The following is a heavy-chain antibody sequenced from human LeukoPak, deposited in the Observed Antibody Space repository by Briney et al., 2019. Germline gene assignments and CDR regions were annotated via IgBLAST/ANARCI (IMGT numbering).Heavy chain of an antibody. J-gene: IGHJ4*02. CDR1: GGSFSGYY. D-gene: IGHD6-13*01. CDR3: ARAEGIAASSPSGD. Sequence: SETLSLTCAVYGGSFSGYYWSWIRQPPGKGLEWIGEINHSGSTNYNPSLKSRVTISVDTSKNHFSLKLSSVTAADTAVYYCARAEGIAASSPSGDWGQGTLVTVSS. V-gene: IGHV4-34*01. CDR2: INHSGST.